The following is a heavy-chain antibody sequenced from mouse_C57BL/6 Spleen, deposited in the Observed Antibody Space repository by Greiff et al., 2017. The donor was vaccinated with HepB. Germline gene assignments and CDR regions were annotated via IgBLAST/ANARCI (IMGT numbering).Heavy chain of an antibody. Sequence: EVKLMESGEGLVKPGGSLKLSCAASGFTFSSYAMSWVRQTPEKRLEWVAYISSGGDYIYYADTVKGRFTISRDNARNTLYLQMSSLKSEDTAMYYCTRHYDYDGDAMDYWGQGTSVTVSS. CDR3: TRHYDYDGDAMDY. CDR2: ISSGGDYI. V-gene: IGHV5-9-1*02. CDR1: GFTFSSYA. J-gene: IGHJ4*01. D-gene: IGHD2-4*01.